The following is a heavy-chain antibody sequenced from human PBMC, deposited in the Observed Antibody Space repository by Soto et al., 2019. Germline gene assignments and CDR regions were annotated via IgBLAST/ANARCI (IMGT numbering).Heavy chain of an antibody. CDR1: GYSFSNYG. Sequence: QVQLMQSGAEVKKPGASVRVSCKTSGYSFSNYGVAWVRQAPGQGLEWMGWISGYNENTNSAQHLQDRITMTTDTFMSIAYMELRSLRSDDTAIYYCARDVWGTAAAGSYYFDYWGQGTVVTVSS. CDR2: ISGYNENT. J-gene: IGHJ4*02. D-gene: IGHD6-25*01. V-gene: IGHV1-18*01. CDR3: ARDVWGTAAAGSYYFDY.